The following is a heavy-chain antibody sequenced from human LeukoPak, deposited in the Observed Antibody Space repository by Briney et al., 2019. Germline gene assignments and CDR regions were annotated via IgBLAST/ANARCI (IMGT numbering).Heavy chain of an antibody. Sequence: GGSLRLSCAASRYIFSNYAMHWVRQAPGKGLDWVAVISYHGRDQFYADSVKGRFTISRDSSKDTLYLQMNSLRTEDTAVYYCVRQDCSGGSCYLDYWGQGTLVTVSS. CDR3: VRQDCSGGSCYLDY. CDR2: ISYHGRDQ. V-gene: IGHV3-30*04. J-gene: IGHJ4*02. CDR1: RYIFSNYA. D-gene: IGHD2-15*01.